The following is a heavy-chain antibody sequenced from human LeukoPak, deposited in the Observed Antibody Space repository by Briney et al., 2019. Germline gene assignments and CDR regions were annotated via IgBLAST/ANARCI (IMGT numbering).Heavy chain of an antibody. CDR2: IKEDGSEK. Sequence: GGSLRLSCAASGFTFSSYWMSWVRQAPGKGLEWVANIKEDGSEKYYVDSVKGRFTISRDNAKNSLYLQMNSLRAEDTAMYYCARDWLVGVPYDAFDIWGQGTMVTVSS. V-gene: IGHV3-7*01. CDR1: GFTFSSYW. CDR3: ARDWLVGVPYDAFDI. D-gene: IGHD1-26*01. J-gene: IGHJ3*02.